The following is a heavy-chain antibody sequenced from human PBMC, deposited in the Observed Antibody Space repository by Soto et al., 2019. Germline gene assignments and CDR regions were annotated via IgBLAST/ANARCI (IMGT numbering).Heavy chain of an antibody. CDR2: INTNTGNP. Sequence: GASVKVSCKASGYTFTSYAMNWVRQAPGQGLEWMGWINTNTGNPTYAQGFTGRFVFSLDTSVSTAYLQICSLKAEDTAVYYCASRYCSSTSCYGYYYYGMDVWGQGTTVTVSS. CDR3: ASRYCSSTSCYGYYYYGMDV. V-gene: IGHV7-4-1*01. CDR1: GYTFTSYA. J-gene: IGHJ6*02. D-gene: IGHD2-2*01.